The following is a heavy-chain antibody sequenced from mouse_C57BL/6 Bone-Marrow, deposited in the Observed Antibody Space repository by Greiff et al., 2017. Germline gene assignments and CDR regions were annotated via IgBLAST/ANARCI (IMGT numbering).Heavy chain of an antibody. V-gene: IGHV1-50*01. D-gene: IGHD2-5*01. CDR3: AREESNYWLAY. CDR2: IDPSDSYT. J-gene: IGHJ3*01. CDR1: GYTFTSYW. Sequence: QVQLKQPGAELVKPGASVKLSCKASGYTFTSYWMQWVKQRPGQGLEWIGEIDPSDSYTNYNQKFKGKATLTVDTSSSTAYMQLSSLTSEEAAVYYCAREESNYWLAYWGQGTLVTVSA.